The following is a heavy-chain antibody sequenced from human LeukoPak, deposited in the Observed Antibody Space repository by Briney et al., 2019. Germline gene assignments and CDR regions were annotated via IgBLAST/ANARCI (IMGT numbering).Heavy chain of an antibody. CDR2: ISGSGGST. CDR3: ARDGGYYYGSGSAPRFDP. Sequence: GGSLRLSCAASGFTFSSYAMSWVRQAPGKGLEWVSAISGSGGSTYYADSVKGRFTISRDNSKNTLYLQMNSLRAEDTAVYYCARDGGYYYGSGSAPRFDPWGQGTLVTVSS. D-gene: IGHD3-10*01. CDR1: GFTFSSYA. J-gene: IGHJ5*02. V-gene: IGHV3-23*01.